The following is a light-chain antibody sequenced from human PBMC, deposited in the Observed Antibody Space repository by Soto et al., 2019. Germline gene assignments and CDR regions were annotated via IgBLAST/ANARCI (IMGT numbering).Light chain of an antibody. V-gene: IGKV3-20*01. J-gene: IGKJ4*01. CDR1: QSVSTNS. Sequence: EIVLTQSPDTLSLSPGERATLSCRASQSVSTNSLAWYQQKPGQAPRPLIYAASSRATGTPDRFSGSESGTEFTLIISRLEPEDFAVYYCQQYGSSVLTFGGGTKVEIK. CDR2: AAS. CDR3: QQYGSSVLT.